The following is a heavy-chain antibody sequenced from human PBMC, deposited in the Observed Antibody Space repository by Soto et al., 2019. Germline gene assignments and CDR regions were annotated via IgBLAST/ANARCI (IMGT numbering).Heavy chain of an antibody. V-gene: IGHV3-21*01. D-gene: IGHD4-17*01. CDR1: GFTFSSYA. CDR2: ISSSSSYI. Sequence: EVQLLESGGGLVQPGGSLRLSCAASGFTFSSYAMSWVRQAPGKGLEWVSSISSSSSYIYYADSVKGRFTISRDNAKNSLYLQMNSLRAEDTAVYYCARDNDYGDYGPFDYYYYGMDVWGQGTTVTVSS. CDR3: ARDNDYGDYGPFDYYYYGMDV. J-gene: IGHJ6*02.